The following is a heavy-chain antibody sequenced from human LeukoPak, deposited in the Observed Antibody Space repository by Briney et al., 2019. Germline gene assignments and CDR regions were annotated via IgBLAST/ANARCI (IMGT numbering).Heavy chain of an antibody. CDR1: GFTFSGYA. Sequence: GGSLRLSCAASGFTFSGYAMSWVRQAPGKGLEWVSSISGSGGSTFYADSVKGRFTISRDNSKNSLYLQMNSLRTEDTALYYCAKDSYGDYHFDYWGQGTLVTVSS. D-gene: IGHD4-17*01. CDR3: AKDSYGDYHFDY. J-gene: IGHJ4*02. CDR2: ISGSGGST. V-gene: IGHV3-23*01.